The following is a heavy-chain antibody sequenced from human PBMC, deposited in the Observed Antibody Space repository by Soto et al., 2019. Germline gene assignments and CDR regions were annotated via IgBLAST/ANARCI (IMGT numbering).Heavy chain of an antibody. Sequence: SVKVSCKASGGTFSSYTISWVRQAPGQGLEWMGRIIPILGIANYAQKFQGRVTITADKSTSTAYMELSSLRSEDTAVYYCARPQRYCTNXVCYRVELDYWGQGTLVTVSS. CDR1: GGTFSSYT. J-gene: IGHJ4*02. CDR2: IIPILGIA. V-gene: IGHV1-69*02. D-gene: IGHD2-8*01. CDR3: ARPQRYCTNXVCYRVELDY.